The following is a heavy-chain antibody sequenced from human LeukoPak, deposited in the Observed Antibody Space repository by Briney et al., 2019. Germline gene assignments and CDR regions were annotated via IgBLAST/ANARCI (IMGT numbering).Heavy chain of an antibody. CDR1: GFTFNSFA. CDR3: AKDYRYGSA. D-gene: IGHD6-19*01. Sequence: GGSLRLSCAASGFTFNSFAFTWVRQAPGRGLEWVSAINVRGDATFYAESVRGRFTISRDYSKNTLYLQMNSLGAEDTALYYCAKDYRYGSAWGPGTLVVVSS. V-gene: IGHV3-23*01. J-gene: IGHJ5*02. CDR2: INVRGDAT.